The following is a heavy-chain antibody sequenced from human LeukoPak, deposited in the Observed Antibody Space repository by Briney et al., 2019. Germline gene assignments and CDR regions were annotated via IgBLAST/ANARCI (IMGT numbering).Heavy chain of an antibody. V-gene: IGHV4-59*11. Sequence: PSETLSLTCTVSGGSISSHYWSCIRQPPGKGLEWIGYIYYSGSTNYNPSLKSRVIISVDTSKNQFSLKLSSVTAADTAVYYCARESSRPWLVHWFDPWGQGTLVTVSS. CDR2: IYYSGST. J-gene: IGHJ5*02. D-gene: IGHD6-19*01. CDR3: ARESSRPWLVHWFDP. CDR1: GGSISSHY.